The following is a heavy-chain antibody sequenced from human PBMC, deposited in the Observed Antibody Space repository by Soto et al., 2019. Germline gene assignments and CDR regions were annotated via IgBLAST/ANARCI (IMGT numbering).Heavy chain of an antibody. Sequence: PGESLKISCKGSGYSFTSYWIGWVRQMPGKGLEWMGIIYPGDSDTRYSPSFQGQVTISADKSISTAYLQWSSLKASDTAMYYCARRAYDILTGYYNFSYYYYFMDFRGKGTTVTVSS. CDR2: IYPGDSDT. D-gene: IGHD3-9*01. V-gene: IGHV5-51*01. CDR3: ARRAYDILTGYYNFSYYYYFMDF. CDR1: GYSFTSYW. J-gene: IGHJ6*03.